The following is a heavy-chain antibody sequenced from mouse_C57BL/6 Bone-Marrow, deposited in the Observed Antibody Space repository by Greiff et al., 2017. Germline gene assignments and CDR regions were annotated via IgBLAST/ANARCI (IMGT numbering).Heavy chain of an antibody. CDR1: GFTFSSYG. CDR3: ARQSEAMDY. J-gene: IGHJ4*01. V-gene: IGHV5-6*01. Sequence: VQLKESGGDLVKPGGSLKLSCAASGFTFSSYGMSLVRQTPDKRLEWVATISSGGSYTYYPDSVKGRFTISRDNAKNTLYLQMSSLKSEDTAMYYCARQSEAMDYWGQGTSVTVSS. CDR2: ISSGGSYT.